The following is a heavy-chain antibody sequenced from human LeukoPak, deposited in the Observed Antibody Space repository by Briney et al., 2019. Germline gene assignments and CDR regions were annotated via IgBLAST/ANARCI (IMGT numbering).Heavy chain of an antibody. V-gene: IGHV3-30*04. J-gene: IGHJ3*01. CDR2: ISSDGTSE. D-gene: IGHD3-16*01. CDR3: ARGGKKGELHDDAFDV. Sequence: GRSLRLSCVASQFTFNTFAMHWVRQAPGRGLEWVAIISSDGTSEYYADIVKDRFTISRDNSRDTLYLQANSLRLDDTALYYCARGGKKGELHDDAFDVGGQGTMVTVFS. CDR1: QFTFNTFA.